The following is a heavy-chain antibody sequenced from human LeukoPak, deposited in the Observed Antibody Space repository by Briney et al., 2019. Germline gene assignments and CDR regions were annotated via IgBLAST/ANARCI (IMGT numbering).Heavy chain of an antibody. CDR1: GFDFSGFY. J-gene: IGHJ4*02. V-gene: IGHV3-73*01. D-gene: IGHD2-15*01. CDR3: TRQDCSGGSCSYVDY. CDR2: IRTKPSGYTT. Sequence: AGGSLKLSCAASGFDFSGFYIHWVRQASGRGLEWVGLIRTKPSGYTTVYSASVKGRFTISRDDSKNTAYLQMNSLKAEDTAVYYCTRQDCSGGSCSYVDYWGQGTLVTVSS.